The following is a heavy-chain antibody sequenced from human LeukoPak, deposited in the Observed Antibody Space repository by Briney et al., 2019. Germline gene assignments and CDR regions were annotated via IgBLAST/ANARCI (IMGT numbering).Heavy chain of an antibody. CDR1: GLIFSDYG. CDR3: AKEGTASKPSDLDY. J-gene: IGHJ4*02. D-gene: IGHD1/OR15-1a*01. CDR2: IRYDGGNK. Sequence: GGSLRLSCAASGLIFSDYGMHWVRQAPGKGLEWVTFIRYDGGNKYYADSVKGRFTISRDNSKNIVYLQMNSLSSEDTAVYYCAKEGTASKPSDLDYWGQGTLVTVSS. V-gene: IGHV3-30*02.